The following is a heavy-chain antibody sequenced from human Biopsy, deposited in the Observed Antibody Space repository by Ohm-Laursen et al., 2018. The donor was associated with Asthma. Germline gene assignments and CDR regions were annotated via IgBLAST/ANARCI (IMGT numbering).Heavy chain of an antibody. Sequence: SLRLSCSASGFAVSRDYMFWVRQAPGKGLEWVSVIYSGGTSHTADSVGGRFTISRDYSKNTLYLQMHSLRAEDTAVYYCARGDSSNRSHYYFDYWGQGTLVTVSS. CDR3: ARGDSSNRSHYYFDY. J-gene: IGHJ4*02. CDR2: IYSGGTS. V-gene: IGHV3-53*01. D-gene: IGHD3-22*01. CDR1: GFAVSRDY.